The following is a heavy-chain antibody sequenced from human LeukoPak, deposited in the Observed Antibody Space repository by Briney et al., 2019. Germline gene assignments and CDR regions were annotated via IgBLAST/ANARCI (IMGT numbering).Heavy chain of an antibody. CDR3: ARRGSGYSRAFDY. J-gene: IGHJ4*02. CDR2: INHSGST. Sequence: SETLSLTCAVYGGSFSGYYWSWIRQPPGKGLEWIREINHSGSTNYNPSLKSRVTISVDTSKNQFSLKLSSVTAADTAVYYCARRGSGYSRAFDYWGQGTLVTVSS. V-gene: IGHV4-34*01. CDR1: GGSFSGYY. D-gene: IGHD3-22*01.